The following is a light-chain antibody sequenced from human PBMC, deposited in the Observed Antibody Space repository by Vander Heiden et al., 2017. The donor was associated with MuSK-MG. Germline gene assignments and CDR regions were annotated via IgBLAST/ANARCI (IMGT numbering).Light chain of an antibody. V-gene: IGLV2-14*03. CDR2: DVS. CDR3: SSYTSGSTLVV. Sequence: QSALTQPASVSGSPGQSITISCTGTSSDVGAYNYVSWYQQQPGKAPKLMIYDVSNRPSGVSNRFSGSKSGNTASLTISGLRAEDEADYYCSSYTSGSTLVVFGGGTELTVL. J-gene: IGLJ2*01. CDR1: SSDVGAYNY.